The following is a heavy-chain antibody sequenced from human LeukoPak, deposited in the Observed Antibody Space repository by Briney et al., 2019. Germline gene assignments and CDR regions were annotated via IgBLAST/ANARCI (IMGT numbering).Heavy chain of an antibody. J-gene: IGHJ5*02. D-gene: IGHD2-15*01. CDR1: GYTFTSYA. Sequence: GASVKVSCKASGYTFTSYAMHWVRQAPGQRLEWMGWINAGNGNTKYSQKFQGRVTITRDTSASTAYMELSSLRSEDTAVYYCARDRSVAAPAELDPWGQGTLVTVSS. CDR2: INAGNGNT. CDR3: ARDRSVAAPAELDP. V-gene: IGHV1-3*01.